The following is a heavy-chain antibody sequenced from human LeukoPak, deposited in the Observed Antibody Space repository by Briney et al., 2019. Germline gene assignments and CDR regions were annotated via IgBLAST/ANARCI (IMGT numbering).Heavy chain of an antibody. CDR2: IYYSGST. Sequence: SETLSLTCTVSGGSISSRSCCWGWIRQPPGKGLEWIGTIYYSGSTYYNPSLKSRVTISVDTSKNQFSLRLSSVTAADTAVYYCARQVYSGTDYFDYWGQGTLVTVSS. J-gene: IGHJ4*02. CDR3: ARQVYSGTDYFDY. V-gene: IGHV4-39*01. CDR1: GGSISSRSCC. D-gene: IGHD1-26*01.